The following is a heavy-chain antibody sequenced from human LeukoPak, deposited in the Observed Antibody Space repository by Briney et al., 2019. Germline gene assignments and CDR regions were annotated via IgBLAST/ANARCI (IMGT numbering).Heavy chain of an antibody. CDR2: IFPGDSDT. Sequence: GESLKISCKGSGYRFTSYWIGWVRQMPGKGREWRGIIFPGDSDTRYSPSFQGQVTISADKSINTAYLQWSSLKASDTAMYLCARMRDAYPDYWGQGTLLTVSS. J-gene: IGHJ4*02. CDR1: GYRFTSYW. CDR3: ARMRDAYPDY. V-gene: IGHV5-51*01. D-gene: IGHD5-24*01.